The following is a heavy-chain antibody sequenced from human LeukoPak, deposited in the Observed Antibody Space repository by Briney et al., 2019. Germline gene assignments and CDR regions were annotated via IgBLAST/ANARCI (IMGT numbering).Heavy chain of an antibody. CDR1: GYIFTSYW. CDR3: ARQRAVADPLFDY. Sequence: GESLKISCKGSGYIFTSYWIGWVRQMPGKGLEWMGIIYPGDSDTRYSPSFQGQVTISADKSISTAYLQWSSLKASDTAMYYCARQRAVADPLFDYWGQGTLVTVSP. CDR2: IYPGDSDT. V-gene: IGHV5-51*01. D-gene: IGHD6-19*01. J-gene: IGHJ4*02.